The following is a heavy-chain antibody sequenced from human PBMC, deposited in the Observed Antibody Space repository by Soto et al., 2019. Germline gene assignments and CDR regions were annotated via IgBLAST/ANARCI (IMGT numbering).Heavy chain of an antibody. CDR3: ARGPVSPYSGSYLQYY. D-gene: IGHD1-26*01. CDR1: GGTFSSYA. V-gene: IGHV1-69*13. J-gene: IGHJ4*02. Sequence: ASVKVSCKASGGTFSSYAISWVRQAPGRGLEWMGGIIPIFGTANYAQKFQGRVTITADESTSTAYMELSSLRSEETAVYYCARGPVSPYSGSYLQYYWGQGTLVTVSS. CDR2: IIPIFGTA.